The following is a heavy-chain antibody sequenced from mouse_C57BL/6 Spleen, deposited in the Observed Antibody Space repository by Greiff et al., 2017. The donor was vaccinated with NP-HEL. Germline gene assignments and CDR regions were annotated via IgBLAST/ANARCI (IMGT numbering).Heavy chain of an antibody. CDR1: GYTFTDYY. Sequence: EVQLQQSGPELVKPGASVKISCKASGYTFTDYYMNWVKQSHGKSLEWIGDINPNNGGTSYNQKFKGKATFTVDKSSSTAYMELRSLTSEDSAVYYCARRGYGPWFAYWGQGTLVTVSA. CDR2: INPNNGGT. J-gene: IGHJ3*01. CDR3: ARRGYGPWFAY. V-gene: IGHV1-26*01. D-gene: IGHD2-10*02.